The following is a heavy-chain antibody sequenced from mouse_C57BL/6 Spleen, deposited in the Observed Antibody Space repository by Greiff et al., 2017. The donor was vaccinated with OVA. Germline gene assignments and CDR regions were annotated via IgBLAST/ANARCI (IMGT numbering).Heavy chain of an antibody. Sequence: VQLQQPGAELVKPGASVKMSCKASGYTFTSYWITWVKQRPGQGLEWIGDIYPGSGSTNYNEKFKSKATLTVDTSSSTAYMQLSSLTSEDSAVYYCARDHYYGSSPFAYWGQGTLVTVSA. D-gene: IGHD1-1*01. CDR1: GYTFTSYW. V-gene: IGHV1-55*01. CDR3: ARDHYYGSSPFAY. J-gene: IGHJ3*01. CDR2: IYPGSGST.